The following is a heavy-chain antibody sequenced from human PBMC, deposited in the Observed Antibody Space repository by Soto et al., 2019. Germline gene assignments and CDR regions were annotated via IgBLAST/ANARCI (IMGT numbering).Heavy chain of an antibody. J-gene: IGHJ4*02. V-gene: IGHV3-30*18. Sequence: GGSLRLSCAASGFTFSHYAMHWVRQAPGKGLEWVALMSYDGSNEYYADSVKGRFTISRDNSKNTLYLQMNSLRAEDTAVYYCAKDGCHNFDYWGQETLVILSS. CDR2: MSYDGSNE. CDR3: AKDGCHNFDY. CDR1: GFTFSHYA.